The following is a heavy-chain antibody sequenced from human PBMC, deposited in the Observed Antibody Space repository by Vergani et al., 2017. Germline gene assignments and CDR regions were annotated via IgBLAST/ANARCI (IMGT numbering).Heavy chain of an antibody. D-gene: IGHD4-17*01. CDR2: IYTSGST. CDR1: GGSISSGSYY. J-gene: IGHJ5*02. CDR3: AREETTVTTNWFDP. V-gene: IGHV4-61*02. Sequence: QVQLQESGPGLVKPSQTLSLTCTVSGGSISSGSYYWSWIRQPAGKGLEWIGRIYTSGSTNYNPSLKSRVTISVDTSKNQFSLKLSSVTAADTAVYYCAREETTVTTNWFDPWGQGTLVTVSS.